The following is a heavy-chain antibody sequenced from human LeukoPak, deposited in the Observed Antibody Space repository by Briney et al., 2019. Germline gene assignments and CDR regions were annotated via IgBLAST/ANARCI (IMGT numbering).Heavy chain of an antibody. V-gene: IGHV3-21*01. D-gene: IGHD3/OR15-3a*01. CDR1: GFTFNTYS. CDR3: ARGENSACSPYLDQ. Sequence: GGSLRLSCAASGFTFNTYSMHWVRQAPGKGLKWASSISSRSTYIFYADSVEGRFTISRDNAKNSLYLHMNTLRAEDTAVYYCARGENSACSPYLDQWGKGTRVTVSS. J-gene: IGHJ4*02. CDR2: ISSRSTYI.